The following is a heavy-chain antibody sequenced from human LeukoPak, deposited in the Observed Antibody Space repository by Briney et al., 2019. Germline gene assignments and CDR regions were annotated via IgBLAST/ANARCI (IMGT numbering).Heavy chain of an antibody. D-gene: IGHD4-17*01. Sequence: GGSLRLSCAASGFTVSSNYMSWVRQAPGKGLECVSVIYSGVGTYHADSVKGRFTISRDNPKKSLYLQMNSLRAEDTAVYYCARGATTTRFGRFDPWGQGTLVIVSS. J-gene: IGHJ5*02. CDR1: GFTVSSNY. CDR3: ARGATTTRFGRFDP. CDR2: IYSGVGT. V-gene: IGHV3-53*01.